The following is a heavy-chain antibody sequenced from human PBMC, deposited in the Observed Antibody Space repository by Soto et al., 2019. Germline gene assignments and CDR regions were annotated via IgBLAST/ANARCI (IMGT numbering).Heavy chain of an antibody. CDR3: AKKVVVVAAGGFDA. J-gene: IGHJ5*02. Sequence: GGSLRLSCAASGFPFSSYSMTWVRQAPGKGLEWVSAISGSGGGTYYADSVKGRFTISRDNSKNTLYLQMNSLRAEDTALYYCAKKVVVVAAGGFDAWGQGTQVTVSS. CDR1: GFPFSSYS. V-gene: IGHV3-23*01. CDR2: ISGSGGGT. D-gene: IGHD2-2*01.